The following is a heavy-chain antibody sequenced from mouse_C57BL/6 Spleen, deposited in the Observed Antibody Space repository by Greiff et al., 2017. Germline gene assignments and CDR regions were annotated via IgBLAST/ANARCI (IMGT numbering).Heavy chain of an antibody. CDR2: IHPNSGST. CDR3: ARRAYDYDGGAWFAY. J-gene: IGHJ3*01. V-gene: IGHV1-64*01. CDR1: GYTFTSYW. D-gene: IGHD2-4*01. Sequence: QVQLQQPGAELVKPGASVKLSCKASGYTFTSYWMHWVKQRPGQGLEWIGMIHPNSGSTNYNEKFKSKATLTVDKSSSTAYMQLSSLTSEDSAVYYCARRAYDYDGGAWFAYWGQGTLVTVSA.